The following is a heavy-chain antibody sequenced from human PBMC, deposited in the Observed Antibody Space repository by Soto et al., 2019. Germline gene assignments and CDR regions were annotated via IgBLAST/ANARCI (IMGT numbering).Heavy chain of an antibody. D-gene: IGHD6-6*01. Sequence: EAGGGLAQPGGSLRLSCAASGFTLSGYAMDWVRQAPGKGLEYVSGISSNGVGTYYANSVQGRFTISRDNSKNTVYLQMGSLRPEDMAVYYCARRARPDFYYMDVWGKGTTVTVSS. CDR1: GFTLSGYA. CDR2: ISSNGVGT. J-gene: IGHJ6*03. CDR3: ARRARPDFYYMDV. V-gene: IGHV3-64*01.